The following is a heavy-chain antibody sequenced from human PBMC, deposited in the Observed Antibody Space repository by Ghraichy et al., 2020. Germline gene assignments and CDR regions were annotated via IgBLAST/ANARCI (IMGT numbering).Heavy chain of an antibody. CDR3: GVVVATAPDY. V-gene: IGHV4-39*01. Sequence: SETLSLTCTVSGGSISSNTYYWGWIRQPPGKGLEWIGSIYYSGSTYYNPSLKSRVTISVDTSKNQFSLKLSSVTAADTAVYYCGVVVATAPDYWGQGTLVTVSS. D-gene: IGHD2-15*01. CDR2: IYYSGST. J-gene: IGHJ4*02. CDR1: GGSISSNTYY.